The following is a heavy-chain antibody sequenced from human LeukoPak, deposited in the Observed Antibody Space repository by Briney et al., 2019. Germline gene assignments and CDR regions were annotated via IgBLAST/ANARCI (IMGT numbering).Heavy chain of an antibody. V-gene: IGHV1-2*02. J-gene: IGHJ4*02. CDR3: ARNSITVTGWFFDY. Sequence: ASGKVSCKASGYTFTVYYIHWVRQAPGQGLEWMGWTNPNSGDTNYAQNFQGRVTMTRDTSINTAYMELSRLRSDDTAVYYCARNSITVTGWFFDYWGQGTLVTVSS. D-gene: IGHD6-19*01. CDR1: GYTFTVYY. CDR2: TNPNSGDT.